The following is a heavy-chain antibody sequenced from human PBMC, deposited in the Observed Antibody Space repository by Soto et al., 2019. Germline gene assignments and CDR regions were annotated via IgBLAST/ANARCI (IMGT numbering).Heavy chain of an antibody. CDR1: GYTFTSYD. V-gene: IGHV1-8*01. J-gene: IGHJ6*02. D-gene: IGHD3-10*01. Sequence: QVQLVQSGAEVKKPGASVKVACKTSGYTFTSYDINWVRQATGQGLEWMVWMNPNSGNTGYGQKFQGRATMTRNTSISKAYMELSSLRSEDTAVYYCARVVTLVRGVYYYYVMDVWGQGTTVTVSS. CDR2: MNPNSGNT. CDR3: ARVVTLVRGVYYYYVMDV.